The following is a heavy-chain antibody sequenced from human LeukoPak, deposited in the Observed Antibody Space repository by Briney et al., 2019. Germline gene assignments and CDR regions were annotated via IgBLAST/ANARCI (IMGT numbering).Heavy chain of an antibody. CDR3: ASLTHGGSGSYILDY. J-gene: IGHJ4*02. CDR2: FIPISATG. Sequence: SVKVSCKASGGIFTNYAISWVRQAPGQGLGWMGRFIPISATGKYAQQFQGRLTITADKSTTTAYMEMSGLRSDDSAEYYSASLTHGGSGSYILDYWGPGTLVTVSS. D-gene: IGHD3-10*01. V-gene: IGHV1-69*06. CDR1: GGIFTNYA.